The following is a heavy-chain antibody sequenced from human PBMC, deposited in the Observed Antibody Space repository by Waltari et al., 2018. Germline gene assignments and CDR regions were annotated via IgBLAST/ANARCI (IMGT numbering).Heavy chain of an antibody. CDR1: GSNFNSFA. J-gene: IGHJ6*03. D-gene: IGHD4-4*01. CDR2: VSNEGSRH. CDR3: ARAYSNYDFFQYMDV. Sequence: QVQLVESGGGVVQPGRSLRLSCAASGSNFNSFALHWVRRAPGKGWEWVAVVSNEGSRHYCAGAVKGRFTISRDNFRNTLFLQMNGLTTEDTAVYYCARAYSNYDFFQYMDVWGRGTTVTVSS. V-gene: IGHV3-30*04.